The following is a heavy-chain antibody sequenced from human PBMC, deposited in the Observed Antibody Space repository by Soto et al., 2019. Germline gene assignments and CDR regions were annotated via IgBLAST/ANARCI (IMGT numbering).Heavy chain of an antibody. CDR1: GFTFSTYA. J-gene: IGHJ4*02. V-gene: IGHV3-23*01. CDR3: AKSYSSNRYDYFDY. Sequence: EVQLLESGGGLVQPGGSLRLSCAASGFTFSTYAMSWVRQAPGKGLEWVSAISGNGGSTYYADSVKGRFTISRDTSKNTLYLQMNSLRAEDTALYYCAKSYSSNRYDYFDYWGQGTLVTVSS. CDR2: ISGNGGST. D-gene: IGHD6-13*01.